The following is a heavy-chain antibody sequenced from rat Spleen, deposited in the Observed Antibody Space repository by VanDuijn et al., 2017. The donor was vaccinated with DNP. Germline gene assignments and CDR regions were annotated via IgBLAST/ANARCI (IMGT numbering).Heavy chain of an antibody. CDR2: IGSPAYAP. CDR3: VRWNSGHFDY. CDR1: GFTFSLYY. V-gene: IGHV5-22*01. D-gene: IGHD4-3*01. Sequence: EVQLVESGGGLVQPGRSLKLSCTASGFTFSLYYMAWVRQAPAKGLEWVAYIGSPAYAPYYTDSVKGRFAISRDNAKSTLYLQMNSLRSEDMATYYCVRWNSGHFDYWGQGVMVTVSS. J-gene: IGHJ2*01.